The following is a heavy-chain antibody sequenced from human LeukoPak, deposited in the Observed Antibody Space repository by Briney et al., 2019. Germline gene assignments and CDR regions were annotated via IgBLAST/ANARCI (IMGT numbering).Heavy chain of an antibody. J-gene: IGHJ2*01. CDR1: GFTFSNTW. CDR3: ARTSSGWAPPQPAWYFDL. CDR2: INQDGSTK. D-gene: IGHD6-19*01. Sequence: GGSLRLSCAASGFTFSNTWMAWVRQAPGKGLEWVANINQDGSTKQYVDSVKGRFTISRDNAKNSLYLQMNSLRAEDTAVYYCARTSSGWAPPQPAWYFDLWGRGTLVTVSS. V-gene: IGHV3-7*01.